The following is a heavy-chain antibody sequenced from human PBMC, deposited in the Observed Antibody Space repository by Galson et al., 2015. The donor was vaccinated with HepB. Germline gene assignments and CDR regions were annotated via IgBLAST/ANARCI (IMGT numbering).Heavy chain of an antibody. V-gene: IGHV3-21*01. D-gene: IGHD7-27*01. CDR3: ARDPPLGTPFDF. CDR1: GFTFSNYN. Sequence: SLRLSCAASGFTFSNYNINWVRQAPGKGLEWVASIDGSSSYTYHAESVRGRFTISRDNAKNSLYLQMNSLRVEDTAVYYCARDPPLGTPFDFWGQGTLVTVSS. J-gene: IGHJ4*02. CDR2: IDGSSSYT.